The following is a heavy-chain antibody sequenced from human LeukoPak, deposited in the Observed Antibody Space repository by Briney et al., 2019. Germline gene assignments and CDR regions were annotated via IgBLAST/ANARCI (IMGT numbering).Heavy chain of an antibody. CDR3: ASQTLTDDAFDI. V-gene: IGHV4-61*02. D-gene: IGHD1-20*01. J-gene: IGHJ3*02. CDR2: IYTSGRT. Sequence: SETLSLTCTVSAGSVSSGTYYWNWIRQPAEKGLEWIGRIYTSGRTNYNPSLKSRVTISVDTSKNQFSLKLTSVTAADTAVYYCASQTLTDDAFDIWGQGTMVTVSS. CDR1: AGSVSSGTYY.